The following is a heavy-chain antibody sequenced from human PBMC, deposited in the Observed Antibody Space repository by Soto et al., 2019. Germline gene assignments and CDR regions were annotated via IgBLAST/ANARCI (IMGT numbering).Heavy chain of an antibody. D-gene: IGHD5-12*01. CDR2: ISGSDNTI. CDR3: ARARGYSYGHFDY. Sequence: GGSLRLSCAASGFTFGDYYMSWIRQAPGKGLEWISKISGSDNTINYADSVRGRFSISRDNAKSSLYLQMNNLRLEDTAVYFCARARGYSYGHFDYWGRGTLVTVSS. CDR1: GFTFGDYY. J-gene: IGHJ4*02. V-gene: IGHV3-11*01.